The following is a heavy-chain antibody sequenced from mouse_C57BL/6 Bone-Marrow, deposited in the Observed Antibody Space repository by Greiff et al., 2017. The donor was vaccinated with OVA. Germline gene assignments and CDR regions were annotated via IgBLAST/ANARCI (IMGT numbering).Heavy chain of an antibody. Sequence: VQLKQSGGGLVQPGESLKLSCESNEYEFPSHDMSWVRKTPEKRLELVAAINSDGGSTYYPDTMERRFIISRDNTKKTLYLQMSSLRSEDTALYYCARPSTMITTGFAYWGQGTLVTVSA. D-gene: IGHD2-4*01. V-gene: IGHV5-2*01. CDR1: EYEFPSHD. CDR3: ARPSTMITTGFAY. CDR2: INSDGGST. J-gene: IGHJ3*01.